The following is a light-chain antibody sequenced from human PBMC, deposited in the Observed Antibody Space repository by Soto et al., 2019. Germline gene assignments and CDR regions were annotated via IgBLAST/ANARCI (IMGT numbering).Light chain of an antibody. CDR2: KVS. CDR1: QSLVHSNGNTF. CDR3: MQGTHWPLT. J-gene: IGKJ4*01. Sequence: DVVMTQSPLSLPVTIGQPASISCRSSQSLVHSNGNTFLNWFQQRPGQSPRRLIYKVSNRDSGVPDRLSGSGSGTDFTLKISRVEAEDVGVYYCMQGTHWPLTFGGGTKVEIK. V-gene: IGKV2-30*02.